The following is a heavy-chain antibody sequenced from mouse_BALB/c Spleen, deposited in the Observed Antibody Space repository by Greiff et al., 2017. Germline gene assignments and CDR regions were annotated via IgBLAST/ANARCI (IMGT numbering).Heavy chain of an antibody. CDR2: IDPANGNT. V-gene: IGHV14-3*02. J-gene: IGHJ4*01. CDR3: APTTGDAMDY. Sequence: EGQLQESGAELVKPGASVKLSCTASGFNIKDTYMHWVKQRPEQGLEWIGRIDPANGNTKYDPKFQGKATITADTSSNTAYLQLSSLTSEDTAVYYCAPTTGDAMDYWGQGTSVTVSS. CDR1: GFNIKDTY. D-gene: IGHD1-1*01.